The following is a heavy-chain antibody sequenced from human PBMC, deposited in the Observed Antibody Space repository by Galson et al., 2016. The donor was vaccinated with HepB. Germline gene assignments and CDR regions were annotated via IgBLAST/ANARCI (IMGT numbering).Heavy chain of an antibody. J-gene: IGHJ6*03. V-gene: IGHV3-9*02. CDR1: GFSSDDYA. D-gene: IGHD2-15*01. Sequence: SLRLSCAVSGFSSDDYAMHWVRQVPGKGLEWVAGISWNGGNVAYADSVKGRFTISRDNANNLLYLQMHSLRIEDTALYYCAKDMWRDIVVTRVDVVPRAMDVWGKGTTVIVSS. CDR2: ISWNGGNV. CDR3: AKDMWRDIVVTRVDVVPRAMDV.